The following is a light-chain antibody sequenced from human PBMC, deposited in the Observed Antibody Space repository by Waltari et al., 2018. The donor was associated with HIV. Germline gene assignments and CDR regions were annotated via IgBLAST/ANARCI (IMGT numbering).Light chain of an antibody. CDR3: QQTYTLPYT. J-gene: IGKJ2*01. V-gene: IGKV1-39*01. Sequence: DIQMTQSPSSLSASVGDSVTITCRASQRTIKYLNWYQQKPGKAPNLLIYAASSLRSGVPSRFSGSGSGTYFALTISSLQPEDVAVYYCQQTYTLPYTFGQGTKLEIK. CDR2: AAS. CDR1: QRTIKY.